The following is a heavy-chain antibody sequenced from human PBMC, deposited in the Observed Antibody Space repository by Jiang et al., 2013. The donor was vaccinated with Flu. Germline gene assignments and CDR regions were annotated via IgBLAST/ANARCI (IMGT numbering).Heavy chain of an antibody. Sequence: LVQPGGSLRLSCVASGFTFSTYEMNWVRQAPGKGLEWVSYISSGGGTIFYADSVKGRLTVSRDNAQNSVFLQMSSLGVEDTAVYYCARGISSGWDYYYYAMDLWGKGTTVTVSS. CDR1: GFTFSTYE. D-gene: IGHD6-25*01. CDR2: ISSGGGTI. V-gene: IGHV3-48*03. J-gene: IGHJ6*04. CDR3: ARGISSGWDYYYYAMDL.